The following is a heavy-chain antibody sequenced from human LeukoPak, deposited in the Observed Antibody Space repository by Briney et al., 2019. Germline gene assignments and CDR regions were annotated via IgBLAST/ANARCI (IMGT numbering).Heavy chain of an antibody. CDR1: GFAFSSSW. V-gene: IGHV3-74*01. J-gene: IGHJ4*02. Sequence: GGSLRLSCAASGFAFSSSWMLWVRQGPGKGLVWVARINGDGTYTKYADSAKGRFTISRDNTKNTLYLQMNSLRVEDTAVYYCARDLSLSCDYWGRGTLVTVSS. CDR2: INGDGTYT. CDR3: ARDLSLSCDY.